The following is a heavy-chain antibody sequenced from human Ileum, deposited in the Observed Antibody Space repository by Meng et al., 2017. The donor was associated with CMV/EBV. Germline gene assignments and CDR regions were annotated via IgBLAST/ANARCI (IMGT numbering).Heavy chain of an antibody. Sequence: SETLSLTCSVSGASVSTASYYWTWLRQPPGKGPEWIGYIYYSGNTRDNPSLKSRVTISVDTPKNQFSLRLSSVTAADTAVYYCARVRDYYESSGYIDNWGQGVQVTVSS. J-gene: IGHJ4*02. CDR1: GASVSTASYY. D-gene: IGHD3-22*01. CDR2: IYYSGNT. CDR3: ARVRDYYESSGYIDN. V-gene: IGHV4-61*01.